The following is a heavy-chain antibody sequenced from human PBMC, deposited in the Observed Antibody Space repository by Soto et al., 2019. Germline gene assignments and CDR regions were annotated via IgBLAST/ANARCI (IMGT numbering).Heavy chain of an antibody. CDR2: IIPIFGTA. J-gene: IGHJ4*02. Sequence: QVQLVQSGAEVKKPGSSVKVSCKASGGTFSSYAISWVRQAPGQGLEWMGGIIPIFGTANYAQKFQGRVTITADESTSTAYMELSSLRSEDTAVYYCARGPAFEYSSSSLNSNFDYWGQGTLVTVSS. CDR3: ARGPAFEYSSSSLNSNFDY. V-gene: IGHV1-69*12. D-gene: IGHD6-6*01. CDR1: GGTFSSYA.